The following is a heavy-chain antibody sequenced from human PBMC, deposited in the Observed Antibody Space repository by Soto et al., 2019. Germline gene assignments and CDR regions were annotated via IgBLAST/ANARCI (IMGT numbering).Heavy chain of an antibody. D-gene: IGHD3-3*01. CDR2: IYWDDDK. CDR1: GFSLTTSGVG. Sequence: QITLNESGPTVVRPTETLTLTCRFSGFSLTTSGVGVGWIRQSPGKAPEWLALIYWDDDKRYSASLKSRLTITKDTSKNQVVLTVSDLEPTDTATYYCAHRVLRTVFALVTTTAIYFDFWGQGTPVAVSS. CDR3: AHRVLRTVFALVTTTAIYFDF. V-gene: IGHV2-5*02. J-gene: IGHJ4*02.